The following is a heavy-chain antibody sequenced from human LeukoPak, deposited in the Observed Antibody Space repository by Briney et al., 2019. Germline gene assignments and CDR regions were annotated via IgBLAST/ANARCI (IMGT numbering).Heavy chain of an antibody. CDR2: INHSGST. Sequence: SETLSLTCAVYGGSFSGYYWSWIRQPPGKGLEWIGEINHSGSTNYNPSLKSRVTISVDTSKNQFSLKLNSVTAADTAVYYCARARQRRAAAGTRGNWFDPWGQGTLVTVSS. D-gene: IGHD6-13*01. CDR3: ARARQRRAAAGTRGNWFDP. CDR1: GGSFSGYY. J-gene: IGHJ5*02. V-gene: IGHV4-34*01.